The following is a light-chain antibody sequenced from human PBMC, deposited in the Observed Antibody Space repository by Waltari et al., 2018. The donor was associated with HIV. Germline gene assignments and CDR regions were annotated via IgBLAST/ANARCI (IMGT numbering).Light chain of an antibody. CDR3: YSTDSAGTLVV. CDR2: EDS. CDR1: AFTDIY. V-gene: IGLV3-10*01. J-gene: IGLJ2*01. Sequence: SYELTQPPSVSVSPGQTPKITCFGDAFTDIYGYCFQQKSGQAPLLVIYEDSKRPSGIPERFSGSTSATTTTLTISGAQVDDEGDYYCYSTDSAGTLVVFGGGTKLTVL.